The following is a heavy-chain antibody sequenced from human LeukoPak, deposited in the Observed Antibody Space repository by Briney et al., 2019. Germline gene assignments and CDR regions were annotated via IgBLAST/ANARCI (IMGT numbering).Heavy chain of an antibody. Sequence: GGSLRLSCAASGFTFSSYGMHWVRQVPGKGLEWVAFVRYDASNKYYADSVKGRFTISRDSSKNTLSLQMNSLRAEDTAVYYCAKDPTYYSGSGSYREYYFDYWGQGTLVTVSS. V-gene: IGHV3-30*02. CDR3: AKDPTYYSGSGSYREYYFDY. J-gene: IGHJ4*02. CDR2: VRYDASNK. CDR1: GFTFSSYG. D-gene: IGHD3-10*01.